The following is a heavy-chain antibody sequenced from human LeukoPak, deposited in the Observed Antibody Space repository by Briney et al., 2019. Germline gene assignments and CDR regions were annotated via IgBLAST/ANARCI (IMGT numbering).Heavy chain of an antibody. Sequence: SETLSLTCTVSGYSISSGYYWGWIRQPPGKGLEWIGSIYHSGSTYYNPSLKSRVTISVDTSKNQFSLKLSSVTAADTAVYYCARKGGNSDYWGQGTLVTVSS. CDR2: IYHSGST. J-gene: IGHJ4*02. D-gene: IGHD2-15*01. V-gene: IGHV4-38-2*02. CDR3: ARKGGNSDY. CDR1: GYSISSGYY.